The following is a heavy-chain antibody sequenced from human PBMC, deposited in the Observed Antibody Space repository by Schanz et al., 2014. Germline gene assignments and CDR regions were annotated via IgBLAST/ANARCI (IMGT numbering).Heavy chain of an antibody. CDR3: ARKVVATIGGYYDN. CDR1: EFTFSTDA. CDR2: IGTSGGT. Sequence: DVHLLESGGGLVQPGGSLRLSCAASEFTFSTDAMSWVRQAPGKGLEWVSTIGTSGGTNYAESVKGRFTISRDNAKNTLYLQMNSLRAEDTAVYYCARKVVATIGGYYDNWGQGSLVTVSS. J-gene: IGHJ4*02. D-gene: IGHD5-12*01. V-gene: IGHV3-23*01.